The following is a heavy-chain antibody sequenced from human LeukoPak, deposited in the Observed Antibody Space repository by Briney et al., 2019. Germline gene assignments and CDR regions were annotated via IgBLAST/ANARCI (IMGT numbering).Heavy chain of an antibody. V-gene: IGHV4-34*01. CDR1: GGSFSGFY. D-gene: IGHD2-21*02. CDR2: ITNSGSS. Sequence: SETLSLTCAVSGGSFSGFYWSWIRQSPEKGLEWICYITNSGSSSYNPYLRSRLTISVDMSKNQFSLKLKSMTAADTAIYYCARSHCGGDCYSSRWQVFYGYYYYYMDVWAKGTTVTVSS. CDR3: ARSHCGGDCYSSRWQVFYGYYYYYMDV. J-gene: IGHJ6*03.